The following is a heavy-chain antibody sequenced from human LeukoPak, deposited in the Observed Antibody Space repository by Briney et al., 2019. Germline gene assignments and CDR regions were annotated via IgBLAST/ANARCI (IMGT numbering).Heavy chain of an antibody. V-gene: IGHV1-8*03. Sequence: ASVKVSCKASGYTFTNYDINWVRQATGQGPEWMAWLNPNSGDTGFAQKFQGRLTITRDTSINTAYMELSSLRSEDTAVYYCARGVPSNWSGDEYFQHWGQGTLVSVSS. CDR3: ARGVPSNWSGDEYFQH. J-gene: IGHJ1*01. D-gene: IGHD3-10*01. CDR1: GYTFTNYD. CDR2: LNPNSGDT.